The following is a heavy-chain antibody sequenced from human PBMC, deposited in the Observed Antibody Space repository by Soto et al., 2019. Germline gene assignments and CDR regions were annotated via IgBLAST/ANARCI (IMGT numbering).Heavy chain of an antibody. V-gene: IGHV4-34*01. J-gene: IGHJ4*02. D-gene: IGHD4-17*01. CDR1: GGSFSGHY. CDR3: AREIPTVLFDL. CDR2: INYNGST. Sequence: QVRLQQWGPRLLKPSETLTLTCAVSGGSFSGHYWSWIRQPQGKGLEGIGEINYNGSTNYNPSLKSRITISVDSSKKYFSLNLTSVTAADTAVYYCAREIPTVLFDLWGQGTLVTVSS.